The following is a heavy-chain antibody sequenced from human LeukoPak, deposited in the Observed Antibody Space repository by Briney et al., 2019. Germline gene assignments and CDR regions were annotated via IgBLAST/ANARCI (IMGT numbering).Heavy chain of an antibody. J-gene: IGHJ4*02. CDR1: GFTFDDYA. D-gene: IGHD3-22*01. V-gene: IGHV3-43*02. CDR2: ISGDGSST. Sequence: GGSLRLSCAASGFTFDDYAMHWVRQAPGKGLELVSLISGDGSSTHYADSVKGRFTISRDNSKNSLYLQMNSLRTEDTALYYCAKDGLYDSSGYYSWGQGTLVTVSS. CDR3: AKDGLYDSSGYYS.